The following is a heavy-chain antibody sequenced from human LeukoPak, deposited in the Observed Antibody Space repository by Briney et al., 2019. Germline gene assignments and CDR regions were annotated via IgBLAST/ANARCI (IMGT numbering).Heavy chain of an antibody. CDR3: ARDPDLADIDFDY. CDR2: VYPKSGGT. Sequence: ASVKVSCKASGYTFTDYYMHWVRQAPGRGLEWMGWVYPKSGGTEYAQKFQGRVTVTRDTSTSTAYMELSGLTSDDTAMYCCARDPDLADIDFDYWGQGTLVTVSS. J-gene: IGHJ4*02. CDR1: GYTFTDYY. V-gene: IGHV1-2*02. D-gene: IGHD5-12*01.